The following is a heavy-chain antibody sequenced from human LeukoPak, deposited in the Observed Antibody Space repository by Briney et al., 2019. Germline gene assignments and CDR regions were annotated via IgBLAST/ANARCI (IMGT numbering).Heavy chain of an antibody. CDR1: GLIFRNYA. Sequence: GGSLRLSCAASGLIFRNYAMSWVRKAPGKGLEWVSTISNSGDATYYADSVKGRFTISRDNSKNTLYLQMNSLRAEDTAVYYCAKAPPYKKYFDYWGQGTLVTVSS. V-gene: IGHV3-23*01. D-gene: IGHD1-1*01. J-gene: IGHJ4*02. CDR3: AKAPPYKKYFDY. CDR2: ISNSGDAT.